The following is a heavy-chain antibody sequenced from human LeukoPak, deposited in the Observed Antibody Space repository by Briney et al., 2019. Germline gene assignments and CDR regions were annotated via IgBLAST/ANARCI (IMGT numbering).Heavy chain of an antibody. D-gene: IGHD3-22*01. Sequence: GGSLRLSCAASGFTVSSNTVIWVRQAPGRGLEWVSVLQRDGTTYYKDSVEGRFTISRDNSKNTIYLQMNSLRDGDTAVYYCSRETPDRHDKIENWGQGTLVTVSS. CDR1: GFTVSSNT. J-gene: IGHJ1*01. CDR3: SRETPDRHDKIEN. V-gene: IGHV3-53*01. CDR2: LQRDGTT.